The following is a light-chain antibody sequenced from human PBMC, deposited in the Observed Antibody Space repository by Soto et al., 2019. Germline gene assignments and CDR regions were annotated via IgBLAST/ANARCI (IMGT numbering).Light chain of an antibody. CDR1: QSISSW. Sequence: DIQMTQSPSTLAASVGVRVTITCRASQSISSWLAWYQQKPGKAPKLLIYKASSLESGVPSRFSGSGSGTDFTLTISSLQTEDFATYYCQQGDNFPLTFGGGTKVDIK. V-gene: IGKV1-5*03. CDR2: KAS. J-gene: IGKJ4*01. CDR3: QQGDNFPLT.